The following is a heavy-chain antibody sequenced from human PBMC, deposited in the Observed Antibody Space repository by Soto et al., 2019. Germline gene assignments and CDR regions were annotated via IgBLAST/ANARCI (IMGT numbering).Heavy chain of an antibody. Sequence: QVQLVQSGAEVKKPGASVKVSCKASGYTFTSYYMHWVRQAPGQGLEWMGIINPSGGSTSYAQKFRGRVPRTRDTSRSTVSMGRGGLRSEDTAVYYCARSGSYCGGDCYPAYWGRETLVTVPS. CDR1: GYTFTSYY. CDR3: ARSGSYCGGDCYPAY. D-gene: IGHD2-21*02. CDR2: INPSGGST. V-gene: IGHV1-46*01. J-gene: IGHJ4*02.